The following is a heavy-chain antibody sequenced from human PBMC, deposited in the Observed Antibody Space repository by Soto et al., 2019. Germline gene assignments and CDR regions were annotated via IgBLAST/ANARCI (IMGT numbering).Heavy chain of an antibody. J-gene: IGHJ4*02. CDR2: IYYSGST. CDR3: AREPLD. Sequence: PSETLSLTCTVSGGTISSWYWSWIRQPPGKGLEWIGYIYYSGSTNCNPSLKSRVTISVDTSKNQFSLKLSSVTAADTAVYYCAREPLDWGQGTLVTVSS. CDR1: GGTISSWY. V-gene: IGHV4-59*12.